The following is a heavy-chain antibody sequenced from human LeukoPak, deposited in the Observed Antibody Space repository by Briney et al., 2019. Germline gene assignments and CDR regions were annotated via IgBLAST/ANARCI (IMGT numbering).Heavy chain of an antibody. CDR1: GGSISSYY. J-gene: IGHJ4*02. CDR3: ARVAHDLYPYYFDY. V-gene: IGHV4-39*07. D-gene: IGHD5/OR15-5a*01. Sequence: SETLSLTCTVSGGSISSYYWGWIRQPPGKGLEWIGTIYYSGTTYYNPSLKSRVTISVDTSKNQFSLTLNSVTAADTAVYYCARVAHDLYPYYFDYWGQGTLVTVSS. CDR2: IYYSGTT.